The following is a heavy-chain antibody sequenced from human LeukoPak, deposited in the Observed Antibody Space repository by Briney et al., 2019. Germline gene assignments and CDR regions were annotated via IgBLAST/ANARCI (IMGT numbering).Heavy chain of an antibody. CDR3: AREYYYDSSGYGYYFDY. CDR2: IWYDGSNK. Sequence: GRSLRLSYAASGFTFSSYGMHWVRQAPGKGLEWVAVIWYDGSNKYYADSVKGRFTISRDNSKNTLYLQMNSLRAEDTAVYYCAREYYYDSSGYGYYFDYWGQGTLVTVSS. J-gene: IGHJ4*02. V-gene: IGHV3-33*01. CDR1: GFTFSSYG. D-gene: IGHD3-22*01.